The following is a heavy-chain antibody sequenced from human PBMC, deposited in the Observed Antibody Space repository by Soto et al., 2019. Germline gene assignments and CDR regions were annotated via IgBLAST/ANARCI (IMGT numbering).Heavy chain of an antibody. CDR1: GYNFDTYW. Sequence: GESLKISCKGSGYNFDTYWINWVRHTPGKGLEWMGRIDPIDSKTKYSPSLEGHITISVDKSISTTYLQWSSLKASDTAIYYCARRIAAAGGYYYYAFDVWGQGTAVTVSS. D-gene: IGHD6-13*01. J-gene: IGHJ6*02. V-gene: IGHV5-10-1*01. CDR2: IDPIDSKT. CDR3: ARRIAAAGGYYYYAFDV.